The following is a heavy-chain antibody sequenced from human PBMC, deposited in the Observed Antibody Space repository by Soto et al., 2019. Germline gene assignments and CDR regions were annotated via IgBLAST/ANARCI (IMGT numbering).Heavy chain of an antibody. CDR2: INPANGYT. Sequence: GASVKVSCKPSAYTFTRYAIHWVRQAPGQRLEWMAWINPANGYTKYSQKFQDRVTVTRDTSASTVYMELTSLRSEDTAVYFCARQNNPYSYIDLWGRGTLVTVPS. D-gene: IGHD1-1*01. CDR3: ARQNNPYSYIDL. J-gene: IGHJ2*01. V-gene: IGHV1-3*01. CDR1: AYTFTRYA.